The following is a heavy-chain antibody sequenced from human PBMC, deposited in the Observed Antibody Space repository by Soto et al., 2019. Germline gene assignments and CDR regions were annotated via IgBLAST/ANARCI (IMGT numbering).Heavy chain of an antibody. CDR2: ISGMGGST. Sequence: SGGSRTLSSAASGFTSSSYAMSWVRQAQGKGLEWVSAISGMGGSTYYADSVKGRFTISRDNSKNTLYLQMNSLRAEDTAVYYCAKCLGGVMEFFAYWGQGTRVTV. CDR1: GFTSSSYA. J-gene: IGHJ4*02. V-gene: IGHV3-23*01. D-gene: IGHD3-10*01. CDR3: AKCLGGVMEFFAY.